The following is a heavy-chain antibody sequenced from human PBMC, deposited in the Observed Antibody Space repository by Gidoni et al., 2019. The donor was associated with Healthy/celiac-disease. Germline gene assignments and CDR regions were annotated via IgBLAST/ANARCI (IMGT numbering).Heavy chain of an antibody. V-gene: IGHV3-33*01. CDR2: IWYDGSNK. CDR1: GFTFSGYG. D-gene: IGHD1-26*01. Sequence: QVQLVESGGGVVQPGRSLRLSCAASGFTFSGYGMHWVRQAPGKGLEWVAVIWYDGSNKYYADSVKGRFTISRDNSKNTLYLQMNSLRAEDTAVYYCARLHSGSSHFDYWGQGTLVTVSS. J-gene: IGHJ4*02. CDR3: ARLHSGSSHFDY.